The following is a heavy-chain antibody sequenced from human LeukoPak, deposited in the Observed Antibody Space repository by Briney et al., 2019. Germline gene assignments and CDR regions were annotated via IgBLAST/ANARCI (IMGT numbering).Heavy chain of an antibody. CDR3: ARVAGSYPPYFDY. D-gene: IGHD3-10*01. V-gene: IGHV4-4*07. CDR1: GGSISYFY. J-gene: IGHJ4*02. CDR2: IYTSGST. Sequence: SETLSLTCTVSGGSISYFYWSWIRQPAGKGLEWIGRIYTSGSTNYNPSLKSRVTMSVDTSKNQFSLKLSSVTAADTAVYYCARVAGSYPPYFDYWGQGTLVTVSS.